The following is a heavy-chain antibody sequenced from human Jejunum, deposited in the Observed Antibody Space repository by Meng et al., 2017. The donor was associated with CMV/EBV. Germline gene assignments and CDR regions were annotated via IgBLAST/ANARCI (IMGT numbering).Heavy chain of an antibody. CDR2: IYSGATNT. V-gene: IGHV3-23*03. D-gene: IGHD3-3*01. J-gene: IGHJ4*02. CDR3: ARDADFWSGSDY. Sequence: AASGFTFSSYAMSWVRQAPVKGLEWVSVIYSGATNTYYADSVEGRFTISRDNAKNSLYLQMNSLRVEDTAVYYCARDADFWSGSDYWGQGTLVTVSS. CDR1: GFTFSSYA.